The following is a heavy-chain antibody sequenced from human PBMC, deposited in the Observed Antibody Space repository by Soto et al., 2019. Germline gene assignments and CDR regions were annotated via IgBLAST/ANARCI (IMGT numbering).Heavy chain of an antibody. CDR2: INGDGSST. CDR3: ARGPKYYYYYYMDV. J-gene: IGHJ6*03. CDR1: GFTFSTYW. Sequence: PEGSLRLSCAASGFTFSTYWMHWVRQAPGKGLVWVSRINGDGSSTSYADFVEGRFTISRDNAKNTLYVQMNSLRAEDTAVYYCARGPKYYYYYYMDVWGKGT. V-gene: IGHV3-74*01.